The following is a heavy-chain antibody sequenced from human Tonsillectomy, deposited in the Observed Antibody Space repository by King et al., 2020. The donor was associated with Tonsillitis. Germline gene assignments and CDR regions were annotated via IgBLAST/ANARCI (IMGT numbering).Heavy chain of an antibody. V-gene: IGHV4-59*08. CDR2: IYYSGST. J-gene: IGHJ3*01. Sequence: VQLQESGPGLVKPSETLSLTCTVSGGSISSYYWSWIRQPPGKGLEWIGFIYYSGSTNYNPSLQSRVTISVDTSKNQFSLNLSSVTAADTAVYYCARHGLVVIGTPRGDAFDLWGQETMVTVSS. CDR3: ARHGLVVIGTPRGDAFDL. CDR1: GGSISSYY. D-gene: IGHD3-22*01.